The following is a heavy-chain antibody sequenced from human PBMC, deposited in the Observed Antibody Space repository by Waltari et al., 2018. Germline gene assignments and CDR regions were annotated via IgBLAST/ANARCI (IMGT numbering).Heavy chain of an antibody. V-gene: IGHV3-21*01. Sequence: EVQLVESGGGLVKPGGSLRLSCAASGFTFSSYSMNWVRQAPGKGLEWVSSISSSSSYIYYADSVKGRFTISRDNAKNSLYLQMNSLRAEDTAVYYCARASRAALGGRYYYMDVWGKGTTVTVSS. CDR2: ISSSSSYI. D-gene: IGHD6-6*01. CDR1: GFTFSSYS. J-gene: IGHJ6*03. CDR3: ARASRAALGGRYYYMDV.